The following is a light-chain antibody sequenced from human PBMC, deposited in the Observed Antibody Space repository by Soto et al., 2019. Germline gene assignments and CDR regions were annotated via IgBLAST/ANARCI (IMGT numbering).Light chain of an antibody. Sequence: AIQLTQSPSSLSASVGDRVTLTCRTSQGISSALAWFQQKPGKSPKLLIYGASTLETGVPSRFSGSGSGTEFTLTISNLQPDDFATYFCQQYDSILGTFGPGTKVDIK. J-gene: IGKJ1*01. CDR3: QQYDSILGT. V-gene: IGKV1-13*02. CDR2: GAS. CDR1: QGISSA.